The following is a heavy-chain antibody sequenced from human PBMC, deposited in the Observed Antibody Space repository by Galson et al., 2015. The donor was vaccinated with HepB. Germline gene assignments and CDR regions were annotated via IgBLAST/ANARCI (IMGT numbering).Heavy chain of an antibody. CDR2: ISYDGSNK. CDR1: GFTFSSYA. Sequence: SLRLSCAASGFTFSSYAMHWVRQAPGKGLEWVAVISYDGSNKYYADSVKGRLTISRDNSKNTLYLQMNSLRAEDTAVYYCARDLLELRFAENWFDPWGQGTLVTVSS. J-gene: IGHJ5*02. V-gene: IGHV3-30*04. CDR3: ARDLLELRFAENWFDP. D-gene: IGHD1-7*01.